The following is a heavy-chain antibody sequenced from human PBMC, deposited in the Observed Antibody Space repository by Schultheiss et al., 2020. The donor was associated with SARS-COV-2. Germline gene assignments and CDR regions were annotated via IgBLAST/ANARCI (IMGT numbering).Heavy chain of an antibody. V-gene: IGHV3-23*01. D-gene: IGHD3-10*01. CDR1: GFTFSSYD. CDR3: AKDRAITYYYGSGDY. CDR2: ISGSGGST. J-gene: IGHJ4*02. Sequence: GGSLRLSCAASGFTFSSYDMHWVRQATGKGLEWVSAISGSGGSTYYADSVKGRFTISRDNSKNTLYLQMNSLRAEDTAVYYCAKDRAITYYYGSGDYWGQGTLVTVSS.